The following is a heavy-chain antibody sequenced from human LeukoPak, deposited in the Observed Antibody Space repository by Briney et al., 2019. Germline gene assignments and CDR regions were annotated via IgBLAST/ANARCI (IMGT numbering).Heavy chain of an antibody. Sequence: GGSLRLSCAASGFTFSSYSMNWVRQAPGKGLEWVSYISSSSSTIYYADSVKGRFTISRDNAKNSLYLQMNSLRDEDTAVYYCARHVKSGITGNWFDPWGQGTLVTVSS. D-gene: IGHD1-20*01. V-gene: IGHV3-48*02. CDR1: GFTFSSYS. CDR2: ISSSSSTI. CDR3: ARHVKSGITGNWFDP. J-gene: IGHJ5*02.